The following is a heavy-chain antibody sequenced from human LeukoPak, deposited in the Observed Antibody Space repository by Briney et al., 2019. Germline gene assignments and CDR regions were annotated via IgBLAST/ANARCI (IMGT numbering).Heavy chain of an antibody. CDR2: ITGSGDTT. CDR3: ARAYGSSGYYQLPIDY. CDR1: GFIFSTYA. Sequence: GGSLRLSCAASGFIFSTYAMSWVRQAPGKGLEWVSGITGSGDTTHHVDSVKGRFIISRDNSRNTLFLQMNSLRVEDTALYFCARAYGSSGYYQLPIDYWGHGTLVTVSS. D-gene: IGHD3-22*01. J-gene: IGHJ4*01. V-gene: IGHV3-23*01.